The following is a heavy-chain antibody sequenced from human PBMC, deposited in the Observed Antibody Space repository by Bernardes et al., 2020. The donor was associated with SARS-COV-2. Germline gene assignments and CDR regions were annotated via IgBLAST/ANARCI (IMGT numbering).Heavy chain of an antibody. CDR3: ATGLSSSPGDYYYYGMDV. CDR1: GYTLTELS. Sequence: ASVKVSCKVSGYTLTELSMHWVRQAPGKGLEWMGGFDPEDGETIYAQKFQGRVTMTEDTSTDTAYMELSSLRSEDTAVYYCATGLSSSPGDYYYYGMDVWGQGTTVTVSS. CDR2: FDPEDGET. D-gene: IGHD6-6*01. V-gene: IGHV1-24*01. J-gene: IGHJ6*02.